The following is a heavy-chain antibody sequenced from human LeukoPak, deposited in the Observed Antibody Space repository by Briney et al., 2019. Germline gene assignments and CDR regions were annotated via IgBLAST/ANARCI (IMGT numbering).Heavy chain of an antibody. J-gene: IGHJ4*02. CDR3: ASAGGRYCSSTSCPERDY. Sequence: SETLSLTCTVSGGSISSGNYYWSWIRQPAGKGLEWIGRIYTSGSTNYNPSLKSRVTISVDTSKNQFSLELSSVTAADTAVYYCASAGGRYCSSTSCPERDYWGQGTLVTVSS. CDR2: IYTSGST. CDR1: GGSISSGNYY. V-gene: IGHV4-61*02. D-gene: IGHD2-2*01.